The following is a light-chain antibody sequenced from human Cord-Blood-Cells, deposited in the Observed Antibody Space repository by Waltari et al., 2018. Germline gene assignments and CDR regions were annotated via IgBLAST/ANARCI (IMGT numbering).Light chain of an antibody. CDR2: EVS. V-gene: IGLV2-14*01. Sequence: QSALTQPASVSGSPGQSITISCTGTSSDAGGYNYVSWYQQHPGKAPKLMIYEVSNRPSGVSNRFSGSKSGNTASLTISGLQAEDEADYYCSSYTSSSNPWVFGGGTKLTVL. CDR3: SSYTSSSNPWV. J-gene: IGLJ3*02. CDR1: SSDAGGYNY.